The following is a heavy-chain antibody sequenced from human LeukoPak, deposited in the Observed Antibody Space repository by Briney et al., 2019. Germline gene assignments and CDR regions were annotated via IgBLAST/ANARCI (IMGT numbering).Heavy chain of an antibody. CDR3: AKDYNNGFDY. D-gene: IGHD1-14*01. V-gene: IGHV3-30*02. Sequence: GGSLRLSCAASGFSFSGYGMHWVRQAPGKGLEWVTFIRYDGSTKSYADSVKGRFTIARDNSKNTLCLQMNSLRAEDTAVYFCAKDYNNGFDYWGQGALVTVSS. J-gene: IGHJ4*02. CDR1: GFSFSGYG. CDR2: IRYDGSTK.